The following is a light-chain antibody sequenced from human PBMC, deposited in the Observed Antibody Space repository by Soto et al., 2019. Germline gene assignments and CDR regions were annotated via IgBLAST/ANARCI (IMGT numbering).Light chain of an antibody. CDR3: QQLNSYPIT. V-gene: IGKV1-9*01. CDR2: AAS. J-gene: IGKJ5*01. CDR1: QGISSY. Sequence: DIQLTQSPSFLSASVGDRVTITCRASQGISSYLAWYQQKPGKAPKLLIYAASTLQSVVPSRFSGSGSGTDFTITITRLQTEDFATYYCQQLNSYPITFGQGPRLEIK.